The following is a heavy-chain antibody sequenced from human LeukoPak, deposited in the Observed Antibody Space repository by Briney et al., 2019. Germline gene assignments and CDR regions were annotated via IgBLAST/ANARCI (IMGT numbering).Heavy chain of an antibody. CDR2: LSGSGITT. V-gene: IGHV3-23*01. CDR1: GFTFSNSA. D-gene: IGHD1-1*01. J-gene: IGHJ6*02. Sequence: GGSLRLSCAASGFTFSNSAMSWVRQAPGKGLEWVSTLSGSGITTYYADSVKGRFTISRDNSKNTLYLQMNSLRAEDTAVYYCAKVREAWTTDYYYGMDVWGQGTTVTVSS. CDR3: AKVREAWTTDYYYGMDV.